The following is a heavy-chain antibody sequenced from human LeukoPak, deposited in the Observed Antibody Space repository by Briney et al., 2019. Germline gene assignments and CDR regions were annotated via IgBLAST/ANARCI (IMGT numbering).Heavy chain of an antibody. CDR1: GFTFDDYA. Sequence: PGGSLRLSCAPSGFTFDDYAMHWVRQAPGQGLEWVSLISGDGGGTYYADSVKGGVTISRDNSKNSLYLQMNSLRTEDTALYYCAKDMLQQLVQGDYWGQGTLVTVSS. J-gene: IGHJ4*02. CDR2: ISGDGGGT. V-gene: IGHV3-43*02. CDR3: AKDMLQQLVQGDY. D-gene: IGHD6-13*01.